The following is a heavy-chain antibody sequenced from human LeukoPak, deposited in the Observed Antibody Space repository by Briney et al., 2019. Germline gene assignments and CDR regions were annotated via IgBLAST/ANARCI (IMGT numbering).Heavy chain of an antibody. CDR1: GYIFTSSW. Sequence: GESLKISCKGSGYIFTSSWIGWVRQMPGKGLEWMGIIYPGDSDTRYSPSFQGQVTFSVDKSISTAYLQWSSLKASDTAMYYCAGTYCSGGSCYSAYWGQGTLVTVSS. CDR3: AGTYCSGGSCYSAY. J-gene: IGHJ4*02. V-gene: IGHV5-51*01. D-gene: IGHD2-15*01. CDR2: IYPGDSDT.